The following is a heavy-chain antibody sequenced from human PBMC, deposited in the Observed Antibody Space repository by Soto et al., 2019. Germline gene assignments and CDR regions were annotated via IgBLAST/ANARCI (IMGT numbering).Heavy chain of an antibody. CDR2: IYHSGST. J-gene: IGHJ5*02. CDR3: ARGLGP. V-gene: IGHV4-30-2*01. CDR1: GGSISSFFYF. D-gene: IGHD3-10*01. Sequence: TLSLTCVVSGGSISSFFYFWSWIRQPPGKGLEWIGYIYHSGSTYYNPSLKSRVTISVDRSKNQFSLKLSSVTAADTAVYYCARGLGPWGQGTLVTVSS.